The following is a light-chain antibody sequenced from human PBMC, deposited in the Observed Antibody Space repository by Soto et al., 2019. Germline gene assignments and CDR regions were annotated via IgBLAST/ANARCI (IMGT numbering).Light chain of an antibody. V-gene: IGKV3-11*01. CDR3: QQRNDWQVT. J-gene: IGKJ5*01. CDR2: DVS. Sequence: EIVLTQSPVTLSFSPGERATLSCRASQSVDNYLAWYQQKPGQAPRLLIYDVSNRATGIPARFSGSGSGTDFTLTISSLEPGDFAVYYCQQRNDWQVTLGQGTRLEIK. CDR1: QSVDNY.